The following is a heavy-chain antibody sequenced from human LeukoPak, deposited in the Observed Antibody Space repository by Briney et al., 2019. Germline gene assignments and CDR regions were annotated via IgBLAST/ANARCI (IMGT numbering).Heavy chain of an antibody. CDR1: GGSISSGGYS. J-gene: IGHJ4*02. Sequence: SQTLSLTCAVSGGSISSGGYSWSWIRQPPGKGLEWIGYIYHSGSTYYNPSLKSRVTISVDRPKNQFSLKLSSVTAADTAVYYCARDRGSGFFDYWGQGTLVTVSS. CDR3: ARDRGSGFFDY. V-gene: IGHV4-30-2*01. D-gene: IGHD3-22*01. CDR2: IYHSGST.